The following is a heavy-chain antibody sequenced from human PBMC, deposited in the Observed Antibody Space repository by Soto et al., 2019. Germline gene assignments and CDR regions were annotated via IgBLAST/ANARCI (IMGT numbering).Heavy chain of an antibody. CDR3: AKNQGVELVPLATVDWFDP. CDR1: GFIFENFG. D-gene: IGHD1-26*01. V-gene: IGHV3-23*01. J-gene: IGHJ5*02. CDR2: ISGSGFKK. Sequence: GGSLRLSCAASGFIFENFGMSWVRQAPGKGLESISSISGSGFKKYYADSVKGRFTISRDNSKSTVYLELNNLSAEDTAVYHCAKNQGVELVPLATVDWFDPWGQGSVVTVYS.